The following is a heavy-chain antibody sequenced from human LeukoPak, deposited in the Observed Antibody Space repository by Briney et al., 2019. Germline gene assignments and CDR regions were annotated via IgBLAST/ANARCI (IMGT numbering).Heavy chain of an antibody. CDR3: ARDRESITIFGVVRVFDP. CDR2: IIPIFGTA. CDR1: GGTFSSYA. D-gene: IGHD3-3*01. V-gene: IGHV1-69*01. Sequence: SVKVSCKASGGTFSSYAISWVRQAPGQGLEWMGGIIPIFGTANYAQKFQGRVTITADESTSTAYMELSSLRSEDTAVYYCARDRESITIFGVVRVFDPWGQGTLVPSPQ. J-gene: IGHJ5*02.